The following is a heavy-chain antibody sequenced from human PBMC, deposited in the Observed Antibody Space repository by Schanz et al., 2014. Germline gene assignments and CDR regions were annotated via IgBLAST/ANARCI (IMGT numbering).Heavy chain of an antibody. CDR1: GDSVNSNY. CDR3: ARNKYTSGWYYFDY. D-gene: IGHD6-19*01. J-gene: IGHJ4*02. Sequence: QVQLQESGPGLVKPSETLSLTCTVSGDSVNSNYWNWIRQSPGRGLEWIGHFYNPGSTNYNPSLKSRATISIDTPTNRVSLKLPSVTAADTAVYFCARNKYTSGWYYFDYWGQGVLVTVSS. V-gene: IGHV4-59*08. CDR2: FYNPGST.